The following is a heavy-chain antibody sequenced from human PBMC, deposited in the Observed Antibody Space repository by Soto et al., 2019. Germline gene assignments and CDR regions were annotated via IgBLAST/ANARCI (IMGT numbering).Heavy chain of an antibody. V-gene: IGHV1-69*13. Sequence: ASVKVSCKASGGTFSSYAISWVRQAPGQGLEWMGGIIPIFGTANYAQKFQGRVTITADESTSTAYMELSSLRSEDTAVYYCARDNNCSGASCYTLRAFDIWGQGTMVTVSS. CDR2: IIPIFGTA. CDR1: GGTFSSYA. D-gene: IGHD2-15*01. J-gene: IGHJ3*02. CDR3: ARDNNCSGASCYTLRAFDI.